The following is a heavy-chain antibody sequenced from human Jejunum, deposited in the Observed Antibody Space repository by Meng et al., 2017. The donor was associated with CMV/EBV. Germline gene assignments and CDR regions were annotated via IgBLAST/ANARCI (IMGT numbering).Heavy chain of an antibody. D-gene: IGHD4-23*01. CDR3: ARDYGGNSGWFDP. Sequence: ASRYTFTNYDINWVRQAAGQGLEWMGWLNPTSGNTGSAQKFQDRVTLTRDISISTAYMELSNLRSEDSAIYYCARDYGGNSGWFDPWGQGTLVTVSS. J-gene: IGHJ5*02. CDR2: LNPTSGNT. V-gene: IGHV1-8*01. CDR1: RYTFTNYD.